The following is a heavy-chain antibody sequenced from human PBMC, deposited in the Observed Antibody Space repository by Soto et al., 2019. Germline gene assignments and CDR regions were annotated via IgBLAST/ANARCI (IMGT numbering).Heavy chain of an antibody. J-gene: IGHJ4*02. V-gene: IGHV1-69*13. D-gene: IGHD3-16*01. CDR1: GGTFSSYA. CDR2: IIPIFGTA. CDR3: ARAAPRGGYTYYY. Sequence: GASVKVSCKASGGTFSSYAISWVRQAPGQGLEWMGGIIPIFGTANYAQKFQGRVTITADESTSTAYMELSSLRSEDTAVYYCARAAPRGGYTYYYWGQGTLVTVSS.